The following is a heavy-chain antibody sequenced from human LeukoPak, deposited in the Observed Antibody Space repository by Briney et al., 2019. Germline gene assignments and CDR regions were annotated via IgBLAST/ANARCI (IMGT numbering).Heavy chain of an antibody. J-gene: IGHJ4*02. CDR1: GFTFSSYA. CDR3: AKDARDRLRFLEWSSFDY. D-gene: IGHD3-3*01. V-gene: IGHV3-30*02. CDR2: IRYDGSNK. Sequence: GGSLRLSCPASGFTFSSYAMSWVRQAPGKGLEWVAFIRYDGSNKYYADSVKGRFTISRDNSKNTLYLQMNSLRAEDTAVYYCAKDARDRLRFLEWSSFDYWGQGTLVTVSS.